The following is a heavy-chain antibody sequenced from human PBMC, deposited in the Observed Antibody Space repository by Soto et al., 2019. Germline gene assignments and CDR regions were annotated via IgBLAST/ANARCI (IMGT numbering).Heavy chain of an antibody. V-gene: IGHV3-21*01. CDR1: GFNLSSYT. J-gene: IGHJ3*01. D-gene: IGHD6-6*01. Sequence: EVALLESGGGLVQPGGSLRLSCVASGFNLSSYTMSWVRQAPGKGLEWVSSIGISIGYIYYGESVTGRFTISRDNAKNSLFLQMNSLRAEDTAVYFCGRNVLAVTEDAVDVWGQGTMVTVSS. CDR3: GRNVLAVTEDAVDV. CDR2: IGISIGYI.